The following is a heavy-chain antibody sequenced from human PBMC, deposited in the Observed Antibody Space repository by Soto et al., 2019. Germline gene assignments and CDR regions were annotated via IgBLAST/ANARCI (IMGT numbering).Heavy chain of an antibody. D-gene: IGHD1-26*01. Sequence: TLSLTCTVSGGSISSYYWSWIRQPPGKGLEWIGYIYYSGTTYYNPSLKSRVTMSVDTSKNQFSLKLTSVTAVDTAVYYCARRETKGPIDYGGQETLFTVSS. J-gene: IGHJ4*02. V-gene: IGHV4-59*12. CDR1: GGSISSYY. CDR3: ARRETKGPIDY. CDR2: IYYSGTT.